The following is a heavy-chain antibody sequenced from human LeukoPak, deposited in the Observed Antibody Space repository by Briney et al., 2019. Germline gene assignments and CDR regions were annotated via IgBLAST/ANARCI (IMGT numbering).Heavy chain of an antibody. D-gene: IGHD6-13*01. Sequence: GASVKVSCKASGYTFTSYDINWVRQATGQGLEWMGWMNPNSGNTGYAQKFQGRVTITRNASISTAYMGLSRLRSDDTAVYYCARQSSSWYDGGYYYYMDVWGKGTTVTVSS. CDR3: ARQSSSWYDGGYYYYMDV. CDR2: MNPNSGNT. J-gene: IGHJ6*03. CDR1: GYTFTSYD. V-gene: IGHV1-8*03.